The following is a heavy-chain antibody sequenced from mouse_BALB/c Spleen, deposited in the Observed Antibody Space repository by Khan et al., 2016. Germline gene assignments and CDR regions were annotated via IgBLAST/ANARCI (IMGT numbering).Heavy chain of an antibody. D-gene: IGHD4-1*01. CDR3: ARGDWDVGFAY. CDR1: GYTFTNYG. CDR2: INTNTGEP. V-gene: IGHV9-3*02. J-gene: IGHJ3*01. Sequence: QIQLVQSGPELKKPGETVKISCKASGYTFTNYGMNWVKQAPGKGLKWMGWINTNTGEPTYAEEFKRRFAFSLETSASTAYLQINNLKNEDTATYFCARGDWDVGFAYWGQGTLVTVSA.